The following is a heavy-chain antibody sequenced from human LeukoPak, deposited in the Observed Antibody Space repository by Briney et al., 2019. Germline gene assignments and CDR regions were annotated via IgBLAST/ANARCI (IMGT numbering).Heavy chain of an antibody. CDR3: ARDRMGYSNERNCFDP. J-gene: IGHJ5*02. CDR2: INSDGSIT. Sequence: PGGSLRLSCTASGFTFSNYWMPWVRQAPGKGLVWVSRINSDGSITTYADSVKGRFTISRDNAKNTLYLQMNSLRAEDTAVYYCARDRMGYSNERNCFDPWGQGTLVTVSS. D-gene: IGHD4-11*01. V-gene: IGHV3-74*01. CDR1: GFTFSNYW.